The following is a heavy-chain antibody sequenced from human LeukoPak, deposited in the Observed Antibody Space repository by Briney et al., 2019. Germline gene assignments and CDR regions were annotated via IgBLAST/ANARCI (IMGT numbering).Heavy chain of an antibody. CDR3: AAVPMGYSSGWFRQH. CDR2: IWYDGSNK. CDR1: GFTFSSYG. J-gene: IGHJ1*01. D-gene: IGHD6-19*01. V-gene: IGHV3-33*08. Sequence: PGGSLRLSCAASGFTFSSYGMHWVRQAPGKGLEWVAVIWYDGSNKYYADSVKDRFTISRDNSKNTLYLQMNSLRAEDTAVYYCAAVPMGYSSGWFRQHWGQGTLVTVSS.